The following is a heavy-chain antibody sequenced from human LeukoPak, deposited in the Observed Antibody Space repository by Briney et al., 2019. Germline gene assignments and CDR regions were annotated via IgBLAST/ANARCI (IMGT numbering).Heavy chain of an antibody. CDR1: GVSISSSNW. CDR3: ARQGSSSWYGYYFDY. J-gene: IGHJ4*02. Sequence: PSETLSLTCAVSGVSISSSNWWSWVRQPPGKGLEWIGEIYHSGSTNYNPSLKSRVTISVDKSKNQFSLKLSSVTAADTAVYYCARQGSSSWYGYYFDYWGQGTLVTVSS. D-gene: IGHD6-13*01. CDR2: IYHSGST. V-gene: IGHV4-4*02.